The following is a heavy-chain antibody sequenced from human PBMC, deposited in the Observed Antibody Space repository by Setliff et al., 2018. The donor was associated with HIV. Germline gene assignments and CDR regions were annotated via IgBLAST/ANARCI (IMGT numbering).Heavy chain of an antibody. Sequence: ASVKVSCKVSGGTFSSYAISWVRQAPGQGLEWVGGIIPIFGTANCAQKFQGRVTITTDESTSTAYMELSSLRSEDTAVYYCARGRQQLVHGAFDIWGQGTMVTVSS. D-gene: IGHD6-13*01. CDR1: GGTFSSYA. V-gene: IGHV1-69*05. J-gene: IGHJ3*02. CDR2: IIPIFGTA. CDR3: ARGRQQLVHGAFDI.